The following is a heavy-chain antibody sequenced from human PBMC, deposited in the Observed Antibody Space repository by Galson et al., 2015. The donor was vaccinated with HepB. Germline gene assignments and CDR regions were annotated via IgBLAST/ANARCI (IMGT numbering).Heavy chain of an antibody. CDR2: INPNSGGT. D-gene: IGHD6-6*01. CDR3: ARDPPYSSSSRNWFDP. J-gene: IGHJ5*02. V-gene: IGHV1-2*02. Sequence: SVKVSCKASEYTFTGYYMHWVRQAPGQGLEWMGWINPNSGGTNYAQKFQGRVTMTRDTSISTAYMELSRLRSDDTAVYYCARDPPYSSSSRNWFDPWGQGTLVTVSS. CDR1: EYTFTGYY.